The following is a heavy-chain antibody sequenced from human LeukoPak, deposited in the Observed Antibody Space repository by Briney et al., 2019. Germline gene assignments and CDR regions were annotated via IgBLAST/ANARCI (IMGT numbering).Heavy chain of an antibody. Sequence: GASVKVSCRTSGYTFTHYGISWVRQVPGQGLEWLGWINTSNGNTNFAHKVQGRVTMTTDTSTSTAYMELRSLRSDDTAVYYCARDLRFIPAASANGWFDPWGQGTLVTVSS. D-gene: IGHD6-13*01. CDR3: ARDLRFIPAASANGWFDP. CDR1: GYTFTHYG. J-gene: IGHJ5*02. V-gene: IGHV1-18*01. CDR2: INTSNGNT.